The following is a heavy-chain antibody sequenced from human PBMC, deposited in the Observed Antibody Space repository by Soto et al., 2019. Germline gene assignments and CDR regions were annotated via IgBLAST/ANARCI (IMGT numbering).Heavy chain of an antibody. CDR2: ISSSSSYI. V-gene: IGHV3-21*01. D-gene: IGHD6-19*01. J-gene: IGHJ6*02. CDR3: ARDKGQWLGDYYYYYGMDV. CDR1: GFTFSSYS. Sequence: EVQLVESGGGLVKPGGSLRLSCAASGFTFSSYSMNWVRQAPGKGLEWVSSISSSSSYIYYADSVKGRFTISRVNAKNSLYLQMNSLRAEVTAVYYCARDKGQWLGDYYYYYGMDVWGQGTTVTVSS.